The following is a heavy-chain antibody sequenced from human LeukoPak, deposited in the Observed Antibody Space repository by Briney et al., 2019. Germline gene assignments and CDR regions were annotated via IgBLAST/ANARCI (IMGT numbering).Heavy chain of an antibody. J-gene: IGHJ4*01. D-gene: IGHD3-16*01. Sequence: ASVKVSCKASGYTFTSYGISWVRQAPGQGLEWMGWINPNSGATHYAQSFQARVTMTRDTSIASSYMELTGLEFDDTAVYYCARGRRILGGPENAGDFFDFWGQGSLVTVSS. CDR2: INPNSGAT. CDR3: ARGRRILGGPENAGDFFDF. V-gene: IGHV1-2*02. CDR1: GYTFTSYG.